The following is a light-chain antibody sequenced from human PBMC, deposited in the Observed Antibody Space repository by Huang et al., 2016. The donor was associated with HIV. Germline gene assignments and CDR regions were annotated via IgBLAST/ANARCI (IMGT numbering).Light chain of an antibody. J-gene: IGKJ1*01. CDR1: QSVSNN. V-gene: IGKV3-15*01. CDR3: QQYSDWPLWT. CDR2: GAS. Sequence: EIVMTQSPATLSVSPGERATLSCRASQSVSNNLAWYQQKLGQAPRLLIYGASTRATGFPARFSGSGSGTDVTLTISSLQSEDLAVYYCQQYSDWPLWTFGQGSKVEIK.